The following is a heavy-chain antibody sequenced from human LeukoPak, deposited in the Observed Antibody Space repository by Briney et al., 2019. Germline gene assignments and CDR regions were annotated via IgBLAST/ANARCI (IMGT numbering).Heavy chain of an antibody. J-gene: IGHJ5*02. V-gene: IGHV3-23*01. CDR3: AKAPRNSGASENNWFDP. CDR1: GFTFNGYA. Sequence: TGGSLRLSCAASGFTFNGYAMNWVRQAPGKGLEWVSAISDSGDNTYYADSVRGRFTISRDNSMNTLYLQMNTLRAEDTAVYYCAKAPRNSGASENNWFDPWGQGTLVTVSS. D-gene: IGHD1-7*01. CDR2: ISDSGDNT.